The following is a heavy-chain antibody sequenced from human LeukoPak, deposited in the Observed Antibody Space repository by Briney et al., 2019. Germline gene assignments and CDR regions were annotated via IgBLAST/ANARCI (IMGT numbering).Heavy chain of an antibody. CDR2: ISYDGSNK. CDR1: GFTFSSYG. Sequence: GGSLRLPCAASGFTFSSYGMHWVRQAPGKGLEWVAVISYDGSNKYYADSVKGRFTISRDNSKNTLYLQMNSLRAEDTAVYYCAKDWSSSWYYFDYWGQGTLVTVSS. J-gene: IGHJ4*02. V-gene: IGHV3-30*18. D-gene: IGHD6-13*01. CDR3: AKDWSSSWYYFDY.